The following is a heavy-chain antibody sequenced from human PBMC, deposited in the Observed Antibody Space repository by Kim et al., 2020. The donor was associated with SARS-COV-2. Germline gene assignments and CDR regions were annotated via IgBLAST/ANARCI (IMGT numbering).Heavy chain of an antibody. V-gene: IGHV3-21*01. J-gene: IGHJ5*02. CDR2: ISSSSSYI. D-gene: IGHD6-19*01. Sequence: GGSLRLSCAASGFTFSSYSMNWVRQAPGKGLEWVSSISSSSSYIYYADSVKGRFTISRDNAKNSLYLQMNSLRAEDTAVYYCARETGYSSGWYGGGDWFDPWGQGTLVTVSS. CDR3: ARETGYSSGWYGGGDWFDP. CDR1: GFTFSSYS.